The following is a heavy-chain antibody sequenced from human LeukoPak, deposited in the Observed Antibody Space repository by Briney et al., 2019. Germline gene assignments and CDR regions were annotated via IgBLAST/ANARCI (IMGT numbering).Heavy chain of an antibody. V-gene: IGHV1-18*01. CDR3: ARDSYDILTGAHFDY. J-gene: IGHJ4*02. CDR1: GYTFTSYG. CDR2: ISAYNGNT. D-gene: IGHD3-9*01. Sequence: ASVKVSCKASGYTFTSYGISWVRQAPGQGPEWMGWISAYNGNTNYAQKLQGRVTMTTDTSTSTAYMELRSLRSDDTAVYYCARDSYDILTGAHFDYWGQGTLVTVSS.